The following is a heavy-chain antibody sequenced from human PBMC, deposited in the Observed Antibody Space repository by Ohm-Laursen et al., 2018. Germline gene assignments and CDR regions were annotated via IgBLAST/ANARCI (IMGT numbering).Heavy chain of an antibody. CDR2: ISGSGGST. CDR3: AKHYGDSPYYFDY. D-gene: IGHD4-17*01. J-gene: IGHJ4*02. Sequence: SLRLSCAASGFTFSSYAMSWVRQAPGKGLEWVSAISGSGGSTYYADSVKGRFTISRDNSKNTLYLQMNSLRAEDTAVYYCAKHYGDSPYYFDYWGQGTLVTVSS. CDR1: GFTFSSYA. V-gene: IGHV3-23*01.